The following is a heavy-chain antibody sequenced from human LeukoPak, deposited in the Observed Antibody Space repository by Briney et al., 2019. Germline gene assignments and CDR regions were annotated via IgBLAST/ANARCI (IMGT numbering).Heavy chain of an antibody. J-gene: IGHJ6*03. Sequence: ASVKVSCKASGYTFTGHYMHWVRQAPGQGLEWMGWINPKNAGTNYAQKFQGRVTMTRDTSTSTVYMELSSLRSEDTAVYYCARDSGSEGYYYYMDVWGKGTTVTISS. V-gene: IGHV1-2*02. CDR3: ARDSGSEGYYYYMDV. CDR2: INPKNAGT. CDR1: GYTFTGHY.